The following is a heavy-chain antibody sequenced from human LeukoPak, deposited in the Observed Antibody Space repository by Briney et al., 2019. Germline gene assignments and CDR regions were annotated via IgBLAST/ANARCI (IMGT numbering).Heavy chain of an antibody. CDR2: IYYSGST. CDR1: GGSISSYY. D-gene: IGHD6-19*01. V-gene: IGHV4-59*08. Sequence: SETLSLTCTVSGGSISSYYWSWIRQPPGKGLEWIGHIYYSGSTNYNPSLKSRVAISVDTSKNQFSLKLSSVTAADTAVYYCARTEGGWYSFDYWGQGTLVTVSS. J-gene: IGHJ4*02. CDR3: ARTEGGWYSFDY.